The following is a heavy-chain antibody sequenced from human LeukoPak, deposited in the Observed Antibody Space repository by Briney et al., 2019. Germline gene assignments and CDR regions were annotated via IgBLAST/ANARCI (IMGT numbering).Heavy chain of an antibody. CDR2: INSDGSFT. D-gene: IGHD6-13*01. J-gene: IGHJ4*02. V-gene: IGHV3-74*01. CDR3: ARESSSSFYTDY. Sequence: GGSLRLSCAASGFTFSRYWMHWVRHAPGKGLVWVSRINSDGSFTSYADSVKGRFTISRDNAKNTLYLQMNSLRAEDTAVYYCARESSSSFYTDYWGQGTLVTVSS. CDR1: GFTFSRYW.